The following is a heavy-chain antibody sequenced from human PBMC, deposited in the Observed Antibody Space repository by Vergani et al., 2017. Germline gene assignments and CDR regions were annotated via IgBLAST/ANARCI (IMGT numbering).Heavy chain of an antibody. CDR2: IIPIFGTA. CDR3: ARDLGIVVVPAAMDYYYYGMDV. D-gene: IGHD2-2*01. Sequence: QVQLVQSGAEVKKPGSSVKVSCKASGGTFSSYAISWVRQAPGQGLEWMGRIIPIFGTANYAQKFQGRVTITADESTGTAYMELSSLRSEDTAVYYCARDLGIVVVPAAMDYYYYGMDVWGQGTTVTVSS. J-gene: IGHJ6*02. CDR1: GGTFSSYA. V-gene: IGHV1-69*18.